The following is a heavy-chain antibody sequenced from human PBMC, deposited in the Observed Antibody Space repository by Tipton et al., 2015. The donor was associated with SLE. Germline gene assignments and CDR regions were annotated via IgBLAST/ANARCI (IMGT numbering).Heavy chain of an antibody. CDR3: ARGVAHYYDSGSFDI. V-gene: IGHV4-61*02. CDR1: GASVSSTDYY. D-gene: IGHD3-22*01. Sequence: TLSLTCTVSGASVSSTDYYWSWIRQPAGKGLEWIGRIYSSGTTNYNPSLKSRVTISIGTSKNQLSLKLSSVTAADTAVYYCARGVAHYYDSGSFDIWGQGTMVTVSS. CDR2: IYSSGTT. J-gene: IGHJ3*02.